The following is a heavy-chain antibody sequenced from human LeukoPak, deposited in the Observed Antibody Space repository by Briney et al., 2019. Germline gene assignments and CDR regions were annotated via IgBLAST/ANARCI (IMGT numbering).Heavy chain of an antibody. Sequence: GGSLRLSWVVSGFTFNKCWMNWVRQAPGKGLEWVAHINPDGRDKYYVDSVKGRFSIYRDNAENSMYLQMNSLRVEDTAVYYCTSWGDTTAEYFQRWGQGTLVTVSS. CDR2: INPDGRDK. V-gene: IGHV3-7*01. CDR3: TSWGDTTAEYFQR. J-gene: IGHJ1*01. D-gene: IGHD2-21*02. CDR1: GFTFNKCW.